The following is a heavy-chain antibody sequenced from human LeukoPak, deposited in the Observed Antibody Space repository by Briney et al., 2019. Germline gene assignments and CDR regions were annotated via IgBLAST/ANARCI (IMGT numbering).Heavy chain of an antibody. D-gene: IGHD1-26*01. Sequence: GGSLRLSCLTSGFTLSTNAMSWVRQAPGKGLEWISGISGSGASTYYADSVQGRFTISRDDSRNTLYLQMNSLRGDDTAVYYCAKDVGKWESLHFFDYWGQGTLVTVSS. V-gene: IGHV3-23*01. CDR3: AKDVGKWESLHFFDY. CDR1: GFTLSTNA. J-gene: IGHJ4*02. CDR2: ISGSGAST.